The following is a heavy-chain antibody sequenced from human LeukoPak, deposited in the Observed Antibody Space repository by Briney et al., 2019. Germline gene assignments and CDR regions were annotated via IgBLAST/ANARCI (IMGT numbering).Heavy chain of an antibody. CDR2: IGDSGGST. CDR1: GFTFSNHA. V-gene: IGHV3-23*01. Sequence: GGSLRLSCAASGFTFSNHAMSWVRKAPGKGLEWVSVIGDSGGSTYYADSVKGRFTISRDNSKNTLYLQMNSLRADDTAVYHCAKGGASSPYTYIDVWGKGTTVIVSS. J-gene: IGHJ6*04. CDR3: AKGGASSPYTYIDV. D-gene: IGHD6-6*01.